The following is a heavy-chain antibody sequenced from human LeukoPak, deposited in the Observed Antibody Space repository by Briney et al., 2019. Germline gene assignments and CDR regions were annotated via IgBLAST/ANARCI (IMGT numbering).Heavy chain of an antibody. CDR2: ISAYNGNT. CDR3: ARAPPQTYYYDSSGFDY. D-gene: IGHD3-22*01. CDR1: GYTFTSYG. J-gene: IGHJ4*02. Sequence: GASVKVSCKASGYTFTSYGISWVRQAPGQGLEWMGWISAYNGNTNYAQKLQGRVTMTTDTSTSTAYMELRSLRSDDTAVYYCARAPPQTYYYDSSGFDYWGQGTLVTVSS. V-gene: IGHV1-18*01.